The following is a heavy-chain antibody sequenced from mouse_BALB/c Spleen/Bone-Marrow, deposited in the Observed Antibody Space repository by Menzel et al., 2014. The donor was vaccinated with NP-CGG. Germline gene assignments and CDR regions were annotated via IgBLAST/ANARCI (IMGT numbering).Heavy chain of an antibody. CDR3: ARRVYYPYYFDY. J-gene: IGHJ2*01. Sequence: EVKLMESGGGLVQPGGSLKLSCAASGFTFSSYGMSWVRRTPDKRLELVATINSNGGSTYYPDSVKGRFTISRDNAKNTLYLQMSSLKSEDTAMYYCARRVYYPYYFDYWGQGTTLTVSS. CDR2: INSNGGST. D-gene: IGHD2-1*01. V-gene: IGHV5-6-3*01. CDR1: GFTFSSYG.